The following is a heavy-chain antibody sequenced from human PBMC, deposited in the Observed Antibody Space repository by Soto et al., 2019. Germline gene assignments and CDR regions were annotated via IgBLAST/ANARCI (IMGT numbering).Heavy chain of an antibody. J-gene: IGHJ4*02. CDR2: IYYSGST. CDR3: ARGDSGTYPGY. CDR1: AGSVSSGSYY. D-gene: IGHD1-26*01. V-gene: IGHV4-61*01. Sequence: SETLSLTCTVSAGSVSSGSYYWIWIRQPPGKGLEWIGYIYYSGSTNYNPSLKSRVTISVDTSKNQSSLKLNSVTAADTAVYYCARGDSGTYPGYWGQGTLVTVSS.